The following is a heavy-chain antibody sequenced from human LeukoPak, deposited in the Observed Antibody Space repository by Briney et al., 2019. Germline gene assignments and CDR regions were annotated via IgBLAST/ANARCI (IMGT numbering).Heavy chain of an antibody. V-gene: IGHV3-53*01. D-gene: IGHD6-13*01. CDR2: IYSGRST. CDR1: GFTVNSNY. J-gene: IGHJ4*02. Sequence: GGSLRLSCAASGFTVNSNYMSWVRQAPGKGREWVSGIYSGRSTYYADSVKGRFTISRDNSKNTLYLQMNSLRAEDTAVYYCATRIAASGRYYFDYWGQGTMVTVSS. CDR3: ATRIAASGRYYFDY.